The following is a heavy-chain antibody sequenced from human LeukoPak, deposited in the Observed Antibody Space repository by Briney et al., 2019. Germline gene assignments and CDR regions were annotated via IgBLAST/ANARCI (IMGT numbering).Heavy chain of an antibody. J-gene: IGHJ4*02. V-gene: IGHV3-66*02. Sequence: GGSLRLSCAASGFTVSSNYMNWVRQAPGKGLEWVSIIYSGGDTYYADSVKGRFTISRDNSKNTLYLQMNSLRAEDTAVYYCAKVPDYWGQGTLVTVSS. CDR3: AKVPDY. CDR2: IYSGGDT. CDR1: GFTVSSNY.